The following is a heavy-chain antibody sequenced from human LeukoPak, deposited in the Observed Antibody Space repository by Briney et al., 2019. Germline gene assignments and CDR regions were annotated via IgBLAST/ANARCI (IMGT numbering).Heavy chain of an antibody. V-gene: IGHV3-74*01. D-gene: IGHD5-12*01. J-gene: IGHJ4*02. Sequence: SGGSLRLSCAASGFTFKSFWMHWVRRDPGKGLVWVSRITSDGRNTDYADSVKGRFTISRDNAKNSLYLQMNNLRAEDTAVYYCAREIVADYWGQGTLVTVSS. CDR3: AREIVADY. CDR1: GFTFKSFW. CDR2: ITSDGRNT.